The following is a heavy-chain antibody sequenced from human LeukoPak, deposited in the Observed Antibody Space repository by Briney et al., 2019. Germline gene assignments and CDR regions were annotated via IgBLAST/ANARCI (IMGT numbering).Heavy chain of an antibody. Sequence: GGSLRLSCAASGFTFSNNNMDWVREAPGKGLEWLSYISSSGSTIYYADSVKGRFTISRDNAKKSLYLRMNSLRAEDTAVYYCARPFGPTSHCYYMDVWGKGTTVTVSS. V-gene: IGHV3-48*04. CDR1: GFTFSNNN. D-gene: IGHD3-10*01. J-gene: IGHJ6*03. CDR3: ARPFGPTSHCYYMDV. CDR2: ISSSGSTI.